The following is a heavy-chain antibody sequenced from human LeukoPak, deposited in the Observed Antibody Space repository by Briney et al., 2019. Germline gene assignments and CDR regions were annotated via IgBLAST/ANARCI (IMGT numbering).Heavy chain of an antibody. J-gene: IGHJ6*02. D-gene: IGHD6-19*01. V-gene: IGHV3-23*01. CDR2: IYGRGGST. CDR3: AKTRGETAVNLDV. CDR1: GFTFSYYA. Sequence: GGSLRLSCAASGFTFSYYAMSWVRQAPGKGLEWVSSIYGRGGSTYYADSVKGRFTISRDNSKNTLYLQMNSLRAEDTAIYYCAKTRGETAVNLDVWGQGTTVIVSS.